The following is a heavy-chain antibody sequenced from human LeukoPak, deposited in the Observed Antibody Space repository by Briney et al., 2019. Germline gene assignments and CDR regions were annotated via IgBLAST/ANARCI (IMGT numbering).Heavy chain of an antibody. J-gene: IGHJ4*02. V-gene: IGHV3-21*01. CDR3: ARRESSTWYGGLDY. Sequence: GGSLRLSCAASGFTFSSYSMNWVRQAPGKGLEWVSSITSSSSYIYYADSVKGRFTISRHNAKNSLYLQLNSLRAEDTAVYYCARRESSTWYGGLDYWGQGTLVTVSS. CDR1: GFTFSSYS. D-gene: IGHD6-13*01. CDR2: ITSSSSYI.